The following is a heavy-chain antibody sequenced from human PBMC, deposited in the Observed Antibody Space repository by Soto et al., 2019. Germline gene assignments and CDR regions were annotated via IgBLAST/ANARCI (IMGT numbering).Heavy chain of an antibody. J-gene: IGHJ4*02. CDR2: ISSSDNII. CDR3: AKDYNNYWSGYYAH. V-gene: IGHV3-11*01. Sequence: GGSLRLSCAASGFIFSDYYMSWIRQAPGKGLEWISYISSSDNIIYYADSVKGRFTISRDNAKNSLYLEMSSLRADDTALYYCAKDYNNYWSGYYAHWGQGTPVTVSS. CDR1: GFIFSDYY. D-gene: IGHD3-3*01.